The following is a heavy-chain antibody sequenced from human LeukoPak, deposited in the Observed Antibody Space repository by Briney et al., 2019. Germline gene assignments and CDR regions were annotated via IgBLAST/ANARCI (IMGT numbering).Heavy chain of an antibody. CDR3: ARGGGLDV. CDR1: GFTLSNYW. D-gene: IGHD3-16*01. V-gene: IGHV3-7*03. J-gene: IGHJ6*02. Sequence: PGGSLRLSCAASGFTLSNYWMHWVRQAPGKGLEWVASINHNGNVNYYVDSVKGRFTISRDNAKNSLYLQMSNLRAEDTAVYFCARGGGLDVWGQGATVTVSS. CDR2: INHNGNVN.